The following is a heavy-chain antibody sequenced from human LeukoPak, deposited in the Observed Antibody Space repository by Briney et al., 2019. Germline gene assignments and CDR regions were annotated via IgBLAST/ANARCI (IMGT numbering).Heavy chain of an antibody. D-gene: IGHD6-13*01. Sequence: SETLSLTCAVSGGSISTYYWSWIRQPPGKGLEWIGYIHYSGSSNYNPSLKSRVTISLGTSKNQFSLKLSSVTAADTAVYYCARGAAATYWGQGTLVTVSS. CDR2: IHYSGSS. CDR1: GGSISTYY. V-gene: IGHV4-59*01. CDR3: ARGAAATY. J-gene: IGHJ4*02.